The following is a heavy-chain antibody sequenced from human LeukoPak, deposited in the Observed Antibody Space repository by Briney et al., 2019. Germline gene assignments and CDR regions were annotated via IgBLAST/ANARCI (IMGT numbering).Heavy chain of an antibody. Sequence: GASVKVSCKASGYTFTGYFMHWVRQAPGQGLEWMGWINLTSGGTNYAQKFQGSVTITRDTSISTAYMELNRLRSDDTAVYYCASLWCGESQDYWGQGPLLSVPS. CDR1: GYTFTGYF. CDR2: INLTSGGT. CDR3: ASLWCGESQDY. D-gene: IGHD3-10*01. J-gene: IGHJ4*02. V-gene: IGHV1-2*02.